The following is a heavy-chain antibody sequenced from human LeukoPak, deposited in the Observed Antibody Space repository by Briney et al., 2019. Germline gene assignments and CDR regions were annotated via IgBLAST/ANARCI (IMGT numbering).Heavy chain of an antibody. D-gene: IGHD2-15*01. V-gene: IGHV3-21*01. CDR3: ARDTPQHIVDNSFDL. CDR2: ISSSSSNI. Sequence: PGGSLRLSCAASGFTFSSYSMNWVRQAPGKGLEWVSSISSSSSNIYYADSVKGRFTISRDNAKNSLYLQINSLRAEDTAVYYCARDTPQHIVDNSFDLWGRGTLVTVSS. J-gene: IGHJ2*01. CDR1: GFTFSSYS.